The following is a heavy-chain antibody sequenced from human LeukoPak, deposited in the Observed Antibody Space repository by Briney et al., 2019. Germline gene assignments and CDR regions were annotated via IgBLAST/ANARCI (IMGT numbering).Heavy chain of an antibody. CDR3: ARDLFSGSYQEDF. Sequence: GGSLRLSCAASGFTFSSYSMNWVRQAPGKGLEWVSYISSSSSTIYYADSVKGRFTISRDNAKNSLYLQMNSLRAEDTAVYYCARDLFSGSYQEDFWGQGTLVTVSS. CDR2: ISSSSSTI. CDR1: GFTFSSYS. V-gene: IGHV3-48*01. J-gene: IGHJ4*02. D-gene: IGHD1-26*01.